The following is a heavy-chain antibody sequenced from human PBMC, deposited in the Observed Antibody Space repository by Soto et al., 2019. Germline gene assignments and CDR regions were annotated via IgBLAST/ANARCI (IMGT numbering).Heavy chain of an antibody. J-gene: IGHJ4*02. CDR1: GGSISGSNYY. Sequence: QLQLQESGPGLVKPSETLSLTCTVAGGSISGSNYYWGWIRQPPGKGLEWIGSIFYSGSTYYNPSLQSLVTVSVDTSKDQFSLNLSSVTAADTAVYFFARRGIAAAAIESCGQGTLVTVPS. CDR2: IFYSGST. D-gene: IGHD6-13*01. V-gene: IGHV4-39*01. CDR3: ARRGIAAAAIES.